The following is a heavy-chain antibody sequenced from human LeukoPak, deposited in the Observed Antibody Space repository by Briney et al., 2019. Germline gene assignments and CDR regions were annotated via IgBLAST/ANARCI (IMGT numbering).Heavy chain of an antibody. CDR2: ISPSGGST. Sequence: ASVKVSCKASGYTLTSYYMHWVRQAPGQGLEWMGIISPSGGSTSYAQKFQGRVTMTRDTSTSTVYMELSSVTAADTAVYYCARGGDYDILTGPFGNWFDPWGQGTLVTVSS. J-gene: IGHJ5*02. CDR1: GYTLTSYY. CDR3: ARGGDYDILTGPFGNWFDP. D-gene: IGHD3-9*01. V-gene: IGHV1-46*01.